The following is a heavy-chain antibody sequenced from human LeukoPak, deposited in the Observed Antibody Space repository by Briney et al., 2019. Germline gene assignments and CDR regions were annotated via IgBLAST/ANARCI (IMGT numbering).Heavy chain of an antibody. CDR2: IGTAGDT. CDR1: GFTFSSYD. Sequence: GGSLRLSCAASGFTFSSYDMHWVRRATGKGLEWVSAIGTAGDTYYPGSVKGRFTISRENAKNSLYLQMNSLRAGDTAVYYCVKDEARWLHHGFDYWGQGTLVTVSS. V-gene: IGHV3-13*01. D-gene: IGHD5-24*01. CDR3: VKDEARWLHHGFDY. J-gene: IGHJ4*02.